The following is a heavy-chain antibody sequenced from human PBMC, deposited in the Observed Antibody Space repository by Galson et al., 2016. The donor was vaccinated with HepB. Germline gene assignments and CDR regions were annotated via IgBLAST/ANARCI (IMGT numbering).Heavy chain of an antibody. V-gene: IGHV1-3*01. CDR2: INPGNGNT. CDR3: ARAREIFGGGGAGFDY. J-gene: IGHJ4*02. D-gene: IGHD2-21*01. Sequence: SCKASGYTFTRDAMHWVRQAPGQSLEWMGWINPGNGNTKYSPKFQGRLTITRDTSASTAYMQLSSLRSEDTAVFYCARAREIFGGGGAGFDYWGQGTLVTASS. CDR1: GYTFTRDA.